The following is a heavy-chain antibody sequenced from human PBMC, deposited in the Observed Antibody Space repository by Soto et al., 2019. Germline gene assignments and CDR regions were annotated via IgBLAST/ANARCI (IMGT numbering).Heavy chain of an antibody. CDR3: AKSPRGEMATD. J-gene: IGHJ4*02. D-gene: IGHD5-12*01. CDR1: GYTFINYH. CDR2: INTYNGMT. V-gene: IGHV1-18*01. Sequence: QVQLVQSGGEVKKPGASVTVSCKASGYTFINYHITWVRQAPGQGLEWMAWINTYNGMTDYAQKFQGRVTMTRDTSXXXAYXXXRXXXSXDTAVYFCAKSPRGEMATDWGQGTLVTVSS.